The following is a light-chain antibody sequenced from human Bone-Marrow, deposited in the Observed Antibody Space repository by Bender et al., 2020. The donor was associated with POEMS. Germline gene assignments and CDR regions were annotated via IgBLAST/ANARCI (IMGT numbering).Light chain of an antibody. V-gene: IGLV2-8*01. CDR1: SSDVGGYNY. CDR2: GNN. Sequence: QSALTQPPSASGSPGQSVTFSCTGTSSDVGGYNYVSWYQQHPGKAPKLLIFGNNNRPSGVPDRFSGSKSGTSASLAITGLQADDEADYYCQSYDSGLSAWVFGGGTRLTVL. CDR3: QSYDSGLSAWV. J-gene: IGLJ3*02.